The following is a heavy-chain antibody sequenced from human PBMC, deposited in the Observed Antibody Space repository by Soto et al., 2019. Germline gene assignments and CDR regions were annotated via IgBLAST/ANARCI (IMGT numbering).Heavy chain of an antibody. CDR3: AREVLSHGDYGYFDL. J-gene: IGHJ2*01. CDR2: IYYSGST. CDR1: GGSISSGDYY. Sequence: QVQLQESGPGLVKPSQTLSLTCTVSGGSISSGDYYWSWIRQPPGKGLEWIGYIYYSGSTYSNPSLKSRVTISVDTSKNQFSLKLSSVTAADTAVYYCAREVLSHGDYGYFDLWGRGTLVTVSS. D-gene: IGHD4-17*01. V-gene: IGHV4-30-4*01.